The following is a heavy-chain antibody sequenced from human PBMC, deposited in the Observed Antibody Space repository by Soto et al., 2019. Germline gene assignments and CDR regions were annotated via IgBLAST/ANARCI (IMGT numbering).Heavy chain of an antibody. Sequence: EVQLVESGGGLVQPGGSLRLSCAASGFTFSTYNMNWVRQAPGKGLEWVSYVTSSSDTIYYADSVKGRFTISRDNAKNSLYLQMNSLRDEDTAVYYCARGLPSDYWGRGTRVTVSS. CDR2: VTSSSDTI. J-gene: IGHJ4*02. CDR1: GFTFSTYN. CDR3: ARGLPSDY. D-gene: IGHD2-2*01. V-gene: IGHV3-48*02.